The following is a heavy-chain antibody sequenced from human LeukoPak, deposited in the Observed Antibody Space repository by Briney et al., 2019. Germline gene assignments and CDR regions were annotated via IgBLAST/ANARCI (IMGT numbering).Heavy chain of an antibody. Sequence: SETLSLTCAVYGGSFSGYYWSWIRQPPGKGLEWIGEINHSGSTNYNPSLKSRVTISVDTSKNQFSLKLSSVTAADTAVYYCARRNNYHGSGSYYIGFFDYWGQGTLVTVSS. D-gene: IGHD3-10*01. CDR2: INHSGST. CDR3: ARRNNYHGSGSYYIGFFDY. J-gene: IGHJ4*02. V-gene: IGHV4-34*01. CDR1: GGSFSGYY.